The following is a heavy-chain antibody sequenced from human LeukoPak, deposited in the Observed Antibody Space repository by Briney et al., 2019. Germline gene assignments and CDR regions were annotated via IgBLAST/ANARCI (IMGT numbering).Heavy chain of an antibody. CDR3: AKPNCYKTICPTWSPSFFDS. Sequence: SCKASGYTFTSNYMHWVRQAPGKGLEWVAVISFDGSDKYYADFVKGRFTISRDNSKNTVYLQMNSLRAEDTAVYYCAKPNCYKTICPTWSPSFFDSWGQGMLVAVSS. CDR1: GYTFTSNY. D-gene: IGHD2/OR15-2a*01. V-gene: IGHV3-30*18. CDR2: ISFDGSDK. J-gene: IGHJ4*02.